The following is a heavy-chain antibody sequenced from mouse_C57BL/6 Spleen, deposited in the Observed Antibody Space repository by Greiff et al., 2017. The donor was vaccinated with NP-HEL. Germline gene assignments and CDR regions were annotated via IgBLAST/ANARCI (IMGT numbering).Heavy chain of an antibody. CDR3: AITTVVATDFDV. CDR2: IHPNSGNT. D-gene: IGHD1-1*01. Sequence: QVQLQQPGAELVKPGASVKLSCKASGYTFTSYWMHWVKQRPGQGLEWIGMIHPNSGNTNYNEKFKSKATLTVDKSSSTAYMQLSRLTSEDSAVYYCAITTVVATDFDVWGTGTTVTVSS. CDR1: GYTFTSYW. V-gene: IGHV1-64*01. J-gene: IGHJ1*03.